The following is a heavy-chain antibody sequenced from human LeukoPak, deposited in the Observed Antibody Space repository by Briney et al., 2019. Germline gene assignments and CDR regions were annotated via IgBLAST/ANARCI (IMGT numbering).Heavy chain of an antibody. CDR3: ARSPVMNNFDRGYFDN. V-gene: IGHV3-23*01. Sequence: GGSLRLSCAASGFTFSGYAMSWVRQAPGKGLEWVSLITGSGATTYYADSVRGRFTVSRDNSQNTLYLQMNSLRAEDTAVFFCARSPVMNNFDRGYFDNWGQGTLVTVSS. CDR2: ITGSGATT. CDR1: GFTFSGYA. J-gene: IGHJ4*02. D-gene: IGHD3-22*01.